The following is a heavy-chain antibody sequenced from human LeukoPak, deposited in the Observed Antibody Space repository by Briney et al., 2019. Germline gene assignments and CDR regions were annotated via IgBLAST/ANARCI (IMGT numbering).Heavy chain of an antibody. J-gene: IGHJ5*02. Sequence: ASVKVSCKVSGYTLTELSMHWVRQAPGKGLEWMGGFDPEDGETIYAQKFQGRVTMTEDTSTDTAYMELSSLRSEDTAVYYCATVYYYGSGSYYNAWFDPWGQGTLVTVSS. CDR1: GYTLTELS. D-gene: IGHD3-10*01. CDR3: ATVYYYGSGSYYNAWFDP. V-gene: IGHV1-24*01. CDR2: FDPEDGET.